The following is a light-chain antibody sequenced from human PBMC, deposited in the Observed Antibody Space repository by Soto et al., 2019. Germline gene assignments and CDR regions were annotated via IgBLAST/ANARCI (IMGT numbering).Light chain of an antibody. V-gene: IGKV1-17*01. CDR2: AAS. J-gene: IGKJ3*01. CDR3: LKDHLFPCS. Sequence: DIQMTQSPSSLSASVGDRATITCRASQGIGILLGWYQQKPGKASKPLIYAASSLQSVVPSRFRGSESRTGFTNTISILQPDDFETYNGLKDHLFPCSFGPRTKVDIK. CDR1: QGIGIL.